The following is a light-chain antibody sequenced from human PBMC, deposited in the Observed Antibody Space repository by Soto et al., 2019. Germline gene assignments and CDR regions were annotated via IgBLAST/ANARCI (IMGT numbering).Light chain of an antibody. CDR2: GAS. CDR1: QTVSTN. Sequence: MTQSPASLSVSPGERATLSCRANQTVSTNLAWYQQKPGQTPRLLIYGASTRATGIPARFGGSGSETEFTLTISSLQSEDFAVYYCQQYNNWPPWTFGQGTKVEVK. V-gene: IGKV3-15*01. J-gene: IGKJ1*01. CDR3: QQYNNWPPWT.